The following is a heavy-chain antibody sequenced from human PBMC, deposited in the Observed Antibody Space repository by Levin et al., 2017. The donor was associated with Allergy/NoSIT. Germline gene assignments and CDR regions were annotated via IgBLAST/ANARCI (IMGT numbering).Heavy chain of an antibody. V-gene: IGHV1-24*01. CDR2: FDPEDGET. D-gene: IGHD1-7*01. CDR3: ATVALTGTTEGLWAHDAFDI. CDR1: GYTLTELS. J-gene: IGHJ3*02. Sequence: GESLKISCKVSGYTLTELSMHWVRQAPGKGLEWMGGFDPEDGETIYAQKFQGRVTMTEDTSTDTAYMELSSLRSEDTAVYYCATVALTGTTEGLWAHDAFDIWGQGTMVTVSS.